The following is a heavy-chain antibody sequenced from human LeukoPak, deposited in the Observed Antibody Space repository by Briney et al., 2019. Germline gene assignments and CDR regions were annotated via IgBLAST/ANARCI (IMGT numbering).Heavy chain of an antibody. D-gene: IGHD3-10*01. CDR2: IYYSGST. CDR1: GDSVSSGSYL. V-gene: IGHV4-61*01. CDR3: ARDSGSGSYYPNY. J-gene: IGHJ4*02. Sequence: PSETLSLTCTVSGDSVSSGSYLWSWIRQPPGKGLEWIGDIYYSGSTNYNSSLKRRVTISIDTSRNQFSLKLSSVTAADTAVYYCARDSGSGSYYPNYWGQGTLVTVSS.